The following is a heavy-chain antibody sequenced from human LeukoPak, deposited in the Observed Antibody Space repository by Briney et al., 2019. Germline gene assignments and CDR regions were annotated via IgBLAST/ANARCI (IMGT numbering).Heavy chain of an antibody. CDR1: GYTFTSYG. D-gene: IGHD1-26*01. CDR2: ISAYNGNT. V-gene: IGHV1-18*01. Sequence: ASVKVSCKASGYTFTSYGISWVRQAPGQGLEWIGWISAYNGNTNYAQKLQGRVTMTTDTSTSTAYMELRSLRSDDTAVYYCAREAATPYSGSYYNWFDPWGQGTLVTVSS. CDR3: AREAATPYSGSYYNWFDP. J-gene: IGHJ5*02.